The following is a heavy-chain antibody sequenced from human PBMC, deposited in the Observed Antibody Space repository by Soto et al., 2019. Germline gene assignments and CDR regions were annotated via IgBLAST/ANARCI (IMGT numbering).Heavy chain of an antibody. CDR1: GGSISSYY. Sequence: SETLSLTCTVSGGSISSYYWRGIRQPPGKGLEWIGYIYYSGRTNYNPSLKSRVTISVDTSKNQFSLKLSSVTAADTAVYYCAIDRPQHYYYFGMDVLGQVTTGT. CDR3: AIDRPQHYYYFGMDV. J-gene: IGHJ6*02. CDR2: IYYSGRT. D-gene: IGHD6-13*01. V-gene: IGHV4-59*01.